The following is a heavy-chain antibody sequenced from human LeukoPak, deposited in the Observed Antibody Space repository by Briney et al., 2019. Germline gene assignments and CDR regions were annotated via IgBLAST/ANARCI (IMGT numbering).Heavy chain of an antibody. J-gene: IGHJ4*02. CDR3: ARDFYGRLIDY. CDR1: GFTFSNYG. CDR2: IWYDGSNK. D-gene: IGHD4-17*01. V-gene: IGHV3-33*01. Sequence: PGRSLILSCAASGFTFSNYGMHRVRQAPGKGLEWEAVIWYDGSNKYYADSVKGRFTISRDNSRNTLYLQMNSLRAEDTAVYYCARDFYGRLIDYWGQGTLVTASS.